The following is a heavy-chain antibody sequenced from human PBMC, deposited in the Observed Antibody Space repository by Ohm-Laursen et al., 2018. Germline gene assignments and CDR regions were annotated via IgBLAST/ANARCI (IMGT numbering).Heavy chain of an antibody. Sequence: SLRLSCSASGFTFRSYAMTWVRQAPGKGLEWVSSITNSNGGHSTYYADSVKGRFTISRDNSKNTLYLQMNSLRAEDTAVYYCAKGTNYYGSGSYSDYWGQGTLVTVSS. CDR2: ITNSNGGHST. CDR1: GFTFRSYA. J-gene: IGHJ4*02. D-gene: IGHD3-10*01. CDR3: AKGTNYYGSGSYSDY. V-gene: IGHV3-23*01.